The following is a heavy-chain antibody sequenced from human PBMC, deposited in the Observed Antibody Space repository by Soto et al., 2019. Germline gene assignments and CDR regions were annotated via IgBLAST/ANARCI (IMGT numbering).Heavy chain of an antibody. J-gene: IGHJ6*02. D-gene: IGHD6-13*01. CDR3: ARGAAAGTYYYYYGMDV. CDR2: INHSGST. V-gene: IGHV4-34*01. Sequence: SETLSLTCAVYGGSFSGYYWSWIRQPPGKGLEWIGEINHSGSTNYNPSLKSRVTISVGTSKNQFSLKLSSVTAADTAVYYCARGAAAGTYYYYYGMDVWGQGTTVTSP. CDR1: GGSFSGYY.